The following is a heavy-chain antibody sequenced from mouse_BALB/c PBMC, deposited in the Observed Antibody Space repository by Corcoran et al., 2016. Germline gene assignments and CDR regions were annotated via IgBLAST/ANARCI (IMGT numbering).Heavy chain of an antibody. CDR3: ARSTTVVGYYAMDY. V-gene: IGHV14-3*02. J-gene: IGHJ4*01. D-gene: IGHD1-1*01. CDR2: IDPANGNT. Sequence: EVQLQQSGAELVKPGASVKLSCTASGFNIKDTYMHWVKQRPEQGLEWIGRIDPANGNTKYDPKFQGKATITADTSSNTAYLQLSSLTSEDTAFYYCARSTTVVGYYAMDYWGQGTSVTVSS. CDR1: GFNIKDTY.